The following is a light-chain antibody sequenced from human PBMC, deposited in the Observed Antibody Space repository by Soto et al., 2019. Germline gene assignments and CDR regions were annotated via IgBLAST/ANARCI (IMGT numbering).Light chain of an antibody. CDR1: PSVTNF. J-gene: IGKJ1*01. Sequence: IVLTHSLATLSLSPGERATLSCRASPSVTNFLAWYQQKPGQAPRLLIYGASSRATGIPDRFSGSGSGTDFTLTISRLEPEDFEVYYCQQYGSSPWTSGQGTKVDIK. V-gene: IGKV3-20*01. CDR3: QQYGSSPWT. CDR2: GAS.